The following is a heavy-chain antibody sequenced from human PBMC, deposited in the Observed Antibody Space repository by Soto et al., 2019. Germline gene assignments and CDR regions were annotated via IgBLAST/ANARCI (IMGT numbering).Heavy chain of an antibody. V-gene: IGHV5-10-1*01. CDR2: IDPSDSYT. J-gene: IGHJ4*02. CDR1: GYSFTSYW. D-gene: IGHD3-22*01. CDR3: ASQPSSYYYDSSGYYYVLSH. Sequence: GESLKISCKGSGYSFTSYWISWVRQMPGKGLEWMGRIDPSDSYTNYSPSFQGHVTISADKSISTAYLQWSSLKASDTAMYYCASQPSSYYYDSSGYYYVLSHWGQGTLVTVSS.